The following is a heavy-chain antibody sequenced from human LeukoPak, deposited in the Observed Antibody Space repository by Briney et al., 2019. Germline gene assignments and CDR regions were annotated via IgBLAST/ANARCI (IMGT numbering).Heavy chain of an antibody. J-gene: IGHJ3*02. Sequence: SETLSLTCTVSGDSISSGSYYWSWIRQPPGKGLEWIGYIYYSGSTNYNPSLKSRVTISVDTSKNQFSLKLSSVTAADTAVYYCARNLLYGSGSAFDIWGQGTMVTVSS. V-gene: IGHV4-61*01. CDR1: GDSISSGSYY. CDR3: ARNLLYGSGSAFDI. D-gene: IGHD3-10*01. CDR2: IYYSGST.